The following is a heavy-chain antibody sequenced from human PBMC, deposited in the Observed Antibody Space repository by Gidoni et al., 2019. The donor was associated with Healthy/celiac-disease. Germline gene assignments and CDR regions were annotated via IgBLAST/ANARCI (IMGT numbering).Heavy chain of an antibody. Sequence: QVQLQESGPGLVKPSAPLSLTCTVSGGSISSYYWSWIRQPPGKGLEWIGYIYYSGSTNYNPSLKSRVTISVDTSKNQFSLKLSSVTAADTAVYYCARADGGNYFDYWGQGTLVTVSS. D-gene: IGHD2-15*01. CDR3: ARADGGNYFDY. J-gene: IGHJ4*02. V-gene: IGHV4-59*01. CDR1: GGSISSYY. CDR2: IYYSGST.